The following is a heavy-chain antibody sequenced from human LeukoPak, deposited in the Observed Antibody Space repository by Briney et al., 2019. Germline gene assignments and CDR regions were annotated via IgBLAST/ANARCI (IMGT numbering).Heavy chain of an antibody. CDR2: INEDGNKK. CDR3: ARIDSRRTFDI. Sequence: GGSLRLSCAVPGFTFRNYWMSWVRQAPGKVLEWVANINEDGNKKYYADSVKGRFTISRDNAKNSLSLQMNNLRFEGTAVYYCARIDSRRTFDIWGQGTMVTVSS. V-gene: IGHV3-7*01. J-gene: IGHJ3*02. D-gene: IGHD1-14*01. CDR1: GFTFRNYW.